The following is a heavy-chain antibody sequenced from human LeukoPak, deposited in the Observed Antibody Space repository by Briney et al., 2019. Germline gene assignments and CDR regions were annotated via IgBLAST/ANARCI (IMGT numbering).Heavy chain of an antibody. J-gene: IGHJ4*02. CDR3: AKGGPVSGNYYFFDY. CDR1: GFTFSDYA. D-gene: IGHD1-26*01. CDR2: ISISGGGT. V-gene: IGHV3-23*01. Sequence: EGSLRLSCAASGFTFSDYAMSWVRQAPGKGLEWVSSISISGGGTYYAESVKGRFTISRDNSKNTLYLQMNSLRAEDTAVYYCAKGGPVSGNYYFFDYWGQGTLVTVSS.